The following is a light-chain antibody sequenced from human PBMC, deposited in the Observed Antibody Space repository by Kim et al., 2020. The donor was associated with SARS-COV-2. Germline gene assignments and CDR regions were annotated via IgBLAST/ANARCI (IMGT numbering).Light chain of an antibody. CDR3: QSYDSSLGGWV. J-gene: IGLJ3*02. Sequence: QSVLTQPPSVSGAPGQRVTISCTGRSSNIGAGYDVHWYQQFPGTAPRLLIYGNNNRPSGVPDRFSGSQSGTSASLAITGLQAEDEADYYCQSYDSSLGGWVFGGGTKLTVL. CDR1: SSNIGAGYD. CDR2: GNN. V-gene: IGLV1-40*01.